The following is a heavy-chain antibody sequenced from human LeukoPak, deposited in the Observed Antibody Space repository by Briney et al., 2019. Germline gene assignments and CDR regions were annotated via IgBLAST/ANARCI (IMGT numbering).Heavy chain of an antibody. V-gene: IGHV3-43*02. J-gene: IGHJ4*02. CDR3: ARDEGSSTSPYDY. D-gene: IGHD2-2*01. CDR2: ISGDGGST. CDR1: GFTFDDYA. Sequence: GGSLRLSCAASGFTFDDYAMHWVRQTPGKGLEWVSLISGDGGSTYYADSVKGRFTISRDNRKNSLYLQMNSLRTEDTALYYCARDEGSSTSPYDYWGQGTLVTVSS.